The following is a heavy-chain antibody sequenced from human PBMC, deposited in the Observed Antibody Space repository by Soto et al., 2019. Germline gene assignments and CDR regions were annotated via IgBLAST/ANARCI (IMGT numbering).Heavy chain of an antibody. Sequence: ASVKVSCKASGYTFTSYGISWVRQAPGQGLEWMGWISAYNGNTNYAQKLQGRVTMTTDTSTSTAYMELRSLRSDDTAFYYCARLLPYDSSGYVGFDYWGQGTLVTVSS. D-gene: IGHD3-22*01. CDR3: ARLLPYDSSGYVGFDY. CDR1: GYTFTSYG. CDR2: ISAYNGNT. J-gene: IGHJ4*02. V-gene: IGHV1-18*01.